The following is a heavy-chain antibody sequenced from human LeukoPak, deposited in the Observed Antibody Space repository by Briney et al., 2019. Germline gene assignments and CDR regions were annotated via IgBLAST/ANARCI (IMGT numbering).Heavy chain of an antibody. J-gene: IGHJ4*02. V-gene: IGHV4-30-4*08. Sequence: PSETLSLTCTVSGGSISSYYWSWIRQPPGKGLEWIGYIYYSGSTYYNPSLKSRVTISVDTSKNQFSLKLSSVTAADTAVYYCARDVGYGGNLFDYWGQGTLVTVSS. CDR1: GGSISSYY. D-gene: IGHD4-23*01. CDR2: IYYSGST. CDR3: ARDVGYGGNLFDY.